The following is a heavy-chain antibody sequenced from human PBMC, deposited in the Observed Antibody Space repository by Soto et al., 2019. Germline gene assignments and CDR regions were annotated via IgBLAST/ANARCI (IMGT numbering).Heavy chain of an antibody. CDR2: SSGSGGST. D-gene: IGHD3-22*01. CDR3: AKDRRDGETYYYDSSGYYNDAFDL. J-gene: IGHJ3*01. V-gene: IGHV3-23*01. CDR1: GFTFSSYA. Sequence: EVQLLESGGGLVQPGGSLRLSCAASGFTFSSYAMSWVRQAPGKGLEWGSASSGSGGSTYYADPVTGRFTSSRDNSKNTLYLPMHSLSAEDTAVYYCAKDRRDGETYYYDSSGYYNDAFDLWGQGTMVTVSS.